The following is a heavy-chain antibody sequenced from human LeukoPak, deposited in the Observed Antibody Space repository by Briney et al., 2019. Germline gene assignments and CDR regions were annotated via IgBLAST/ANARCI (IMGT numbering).Heavy chain of an antibody. CDR3: ARRLGPYYFDSSGAFDY. CDR1: GGSISSSSYY. D-gene: IGHD3-22*01. J-gene: IGHJ4*02. V-gene: IGHV4-39*07. Sequence: PSETLSLTCTVSGGSISSSSYYWGWIRQPPGKGLEWIGRIYYTGSTYYNPSLKSRVTISVDTSKNQFSLKLSSVTAADTAVYYCARRLGPYYFDSSGAFDYWGQGTLVTVSS. CDR2: IYYTGST.